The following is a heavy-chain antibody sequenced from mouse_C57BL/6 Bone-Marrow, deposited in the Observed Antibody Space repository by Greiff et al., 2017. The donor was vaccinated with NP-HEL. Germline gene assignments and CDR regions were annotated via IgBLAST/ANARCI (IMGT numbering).Heavy chain of an antibody. CDR1: GFTFSDYY. J-gene: IGHJ3*01. Sequence: EVKLMESGGGLVQPGGSLKLSCAASGFTFSDYYMYWVRQTPEKRLEWVAYISNGGGSTYYPDTVKGRFTISRDNAKHTLYLQMGRLKSEDTALYYCPRPLYCYGSSPFAYWGQGTLVTVSA. CDR3: PRPLYCYGSSPFAY. CDR2: ISNGGGST. V-gene: IGHV5-12*01. D-gene: IGHD1-1*01.